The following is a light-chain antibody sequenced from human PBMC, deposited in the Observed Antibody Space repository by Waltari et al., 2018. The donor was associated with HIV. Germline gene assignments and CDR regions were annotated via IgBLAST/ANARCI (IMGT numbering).Light chain of an antibody. CDR3: QSYDSSLTTWV. Sequence: QSVLTQPPSVSGAPGQRVTISCTGSTSNLGAGYNVHWYQQFPGTAPKLLIYLNTNRPSGVPDRFSGSKSGSSASLAIAGLQAEDEADYYCQSYDSSLTTWVFGGGTKLTVL. V-gene: IGLV1-40*01. CDR2: LNT. CDR1: TSNLGAGYN. J-gene: IGLJ3*02.